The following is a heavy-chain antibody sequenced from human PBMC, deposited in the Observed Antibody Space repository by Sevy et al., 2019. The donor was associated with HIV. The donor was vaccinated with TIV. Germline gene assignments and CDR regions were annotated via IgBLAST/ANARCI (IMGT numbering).Heavy chain of an antibody. V-gene: IGHV3-53*01. D-gene: IGHD3-10*01. CDR2: IYSGGTT. CDR3: ASLASLLWFGELKLDV. CDR1: GLTVKNNY. J-gene: IGHJ6*02. Sequence: GGSLRLSCAASGLTVKNNYFNWVRQAPGKGLEWVSIIYSGGTTFYADSVKGRFIISRDNSKNTLYLQMNSLRAEDTAAYYCASLASLLWFGELKLDVWGQGTTVTVSS.